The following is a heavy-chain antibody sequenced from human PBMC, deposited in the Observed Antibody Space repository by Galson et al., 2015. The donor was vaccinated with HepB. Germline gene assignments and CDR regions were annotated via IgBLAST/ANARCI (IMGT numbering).Heavy chain of an antibody. V-gene: IGHV3-30*18. J-gene: IGHJ3*02. Sequence: SLRLSCAASGFTFSSYGMHWVRQAPGKGLEWVAVISYDGSNKYYADSVKGRFTISRDNSKNTLYLQMNSLRAEDTAVYYCAKVPAYCGGDGYPDAFDIWGQGTMVTVSS. CDR1: GFTFSSYG. D-gene: IGHD2-21*02. CDR2: ISYDGSNK. CDR3: AKVPAYCGGDGYPDAFDI.